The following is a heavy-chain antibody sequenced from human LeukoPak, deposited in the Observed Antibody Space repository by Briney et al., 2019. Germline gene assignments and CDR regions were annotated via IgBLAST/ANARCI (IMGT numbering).Heavy chain of an antibody. V-gene: IGHV3-21*01. Sequence: GGSLRLSCAASGFTFSSYSMNWVRQAPGKGPEWVSSISSSTNYIYYADSLKGRFTISRDNAKNSLYLQMNSLRAEDTAVYYCARDLYGDYAFDYWGQGTLVTVSS. CDR1: GFTFSSYS. J-gene: IGHJ4*02. D-gene: IGHD4-17*01. CDR3: ARDLYGDYAFDY. CDR2: ISSSTNYI.